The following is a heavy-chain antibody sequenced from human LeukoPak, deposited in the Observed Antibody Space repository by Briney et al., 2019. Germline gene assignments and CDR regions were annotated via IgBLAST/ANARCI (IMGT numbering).Heavy chain of an antibody. J-gene: IGHJ3*02. CDR1: LYIFTDYY. D-gene: IGHD6-19*01. V-gene: IGHV1-2*02. Sequence: ASVKVTCQASLYIFTDYYMHSVRQPPGQGLDCIGWMNPNSGVTNYAQKFQVRVTMTGDTSISTAYMELSRLRSDDTAVYYCARDLRLAVSGTSGFDIWGQGTVVTVSS. CDR2: MNPNSGVT. CDR3: ARDLRLAVSGTSGFDI.